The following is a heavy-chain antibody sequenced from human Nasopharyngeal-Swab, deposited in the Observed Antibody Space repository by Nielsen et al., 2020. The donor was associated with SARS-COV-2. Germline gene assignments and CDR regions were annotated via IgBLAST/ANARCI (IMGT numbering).Heavy chain of an antibody. J-gene: IGHJ4*02. V-gene: IGHV4-34*01. Sequence: SETLSLTCAVYGGSFSGYYWSWLRQPPGKGLEWIGEINHSGSATYNASLKSRVTISVDTSKNQFSLKLTSVTAADTAVYYCALRGGAVANRYWGQGTLVSVSS. CDR1: GGSFSGYY. CDR2: INHSGSA. CDR3: ALRGGAVANRY. D-gene: IGHD3-10*01.